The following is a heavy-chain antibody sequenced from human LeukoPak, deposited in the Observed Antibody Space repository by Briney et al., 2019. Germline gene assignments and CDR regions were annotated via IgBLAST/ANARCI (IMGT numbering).Heavy chain of an antibody. CDR3: ARDQSHDSSGTDAFDI. J-gene: IGHJ3*02. V-gene: IGHV4-30-4*01. Sequence: SETLSLTCTVSGGSISSGDYYWRWIRQPPGKGLEWIGYIYYSGSTYYNPSLKSRVTISVDTSKNQFSLKLSSVTAADTAVYYCARDQSHDSSGTDAFDIWGQRTMVTVSS. CDR2: IYYSGST. CDR1: GGSISSGDYY. D-gene: IGHD3-22*01.